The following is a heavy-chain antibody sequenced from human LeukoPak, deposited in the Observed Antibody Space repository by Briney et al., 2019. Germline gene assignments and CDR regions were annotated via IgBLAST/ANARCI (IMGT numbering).Heavy chain of an antibody. CDR3: AKDRNYYGSGSYTFDY. J-gene: IGHJ4*02. D-gene: IGHD3-10*01. V-gene: IGHV3-21*01. CDR2: ISSSSSYI. Sequence: GGSLRLSCAASGFTFSSYSMNWVRQAPGKGLEWVSSISSSSSYIYYADSVKGRFTISRDNAKNSLYLQMNSLRAEDTAVYYCAKDRNYYGSGSYTFDYWGQGTLVTVSS. CDR1: GFTFSSYS.